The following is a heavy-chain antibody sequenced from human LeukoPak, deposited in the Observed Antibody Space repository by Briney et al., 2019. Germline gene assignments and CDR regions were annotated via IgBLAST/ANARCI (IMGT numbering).Heavy chain of an antibody. V-gene: IGHV4-59*08. CDR1: GGSISSYY. Sequence: SETLSLTCTVPGGSISSYYWNWIRQSPGKGLEWIGYIHYSGSTNHNPSLNSRVTISVDTSKNQFSLKLTSVTAADTAVYYCARRDSSGWNYFDYWGQGTLVTVSS. J-gene: IGHJ4*02. D-gene: IGHD6-19*01. CDR2: IHYSGST. CDR3: ARRDSSGWNYFDY.